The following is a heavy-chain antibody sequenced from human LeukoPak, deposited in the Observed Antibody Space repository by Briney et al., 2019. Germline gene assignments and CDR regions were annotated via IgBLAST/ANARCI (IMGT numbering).Heavy chain of an antibody. J-gene: IGHJ4*02. CDR2: IYSGGST. CDR3: ARVKVAPAGVDY. CDR1: GFTVSSNY. Sequence: TGGSLRLSCAASGFTVSSNYMSWVRQAPGKGLEWVSVIYSGGSTYYADSVKGRFTISRDNAKNSLYLQMNSLRAEDTAVYYCARVKVAPAGVDYWGQGTLVTVSS. D-gene: IGHD6-13*01. V-gene: IGHV3-53*01.